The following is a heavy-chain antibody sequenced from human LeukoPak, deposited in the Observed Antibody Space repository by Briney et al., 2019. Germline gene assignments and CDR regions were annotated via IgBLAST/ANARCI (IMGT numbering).Heavy chain of an antibody. CDR2: MIPSFGTA. CDR3: ARDRGIHYYYDSSGYYDY. CDR1: GGTCSSYA. V-gene: IGHV1-69*05. D-gene: IGHD3-22*01. J-gene: IGHJ4*02. Sequence: SVNVSCKASGGTCSSYAISWVRQALGQGLEWMGGMIPSFGTAKYAQKFQGRVTITTDESTSTDYMELSSLRSEDTAVYYCARDRGIHYYYDSSGYYDYWGQGTLVTVSS.